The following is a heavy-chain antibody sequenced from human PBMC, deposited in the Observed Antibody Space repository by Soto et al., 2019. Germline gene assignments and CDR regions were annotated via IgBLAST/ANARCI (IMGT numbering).Heavy chain of an antibody. J-gene: IGHJ5*02. D-gene: IGHD2-2*02. CDR1: GYTFTSYD. CDR2: MNPNSGNT. V-gene: IGHV1-8*01. Sequence: ASVKVSCKASGYTFTSYDINWVRQATGQGLEWMGWMNPNSGNTGYAQKFQGRVTMTRNTSISTAYTELSSLRSEDTAVYYCARGGGYCSSTSCYRNWFYPCGQGTLVTVSS. CDR3: ARGGGYCSSTSCYRNWFYP.